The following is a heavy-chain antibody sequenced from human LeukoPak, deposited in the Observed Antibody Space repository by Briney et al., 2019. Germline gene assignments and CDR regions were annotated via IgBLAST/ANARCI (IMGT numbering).Heavy chain of an antibody. D-gene: IGHD6-13*01. J-gene: IGHJ4*02. CDR2: IWYDGSNK. CDR1: GFTFSSYE. CDR3: ARVSGYSGTWYVDY. V-gene: IGHV3-33*08. Sequence: GGSLRLSCAASGFTFSSYEMNWVRQAPGKGLEWVAIIWYDGSNKYYADFVKGRFTTSRDNSKNTLYLQMNSLRADDTAVYYCARVSGYSGTWYVDYWGQGTLVTVSP.